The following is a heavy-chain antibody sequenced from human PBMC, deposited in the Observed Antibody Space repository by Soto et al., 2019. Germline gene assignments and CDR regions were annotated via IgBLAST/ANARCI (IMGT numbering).Heavy chain of an antibody. CDR3: ARALGYYDSSGNPGWFDP. D-gene: IGHD3-22*01. J-gene: IGHJ5*02. Sequence: QVQLQESGPGLVKPSQTLSLTCTVSGGSISSGDYYWSWIRQPPGKGLEWIGYIYYSGSTYYNPSLRSRVNISVDPSKNQFSLKLSSVTAADTAVYYCARALGYYDSSGNPGWFDPWGQGTLVTVSS. V-gene: IGHV4-30-4*01. CDR2: IYYSGST. CDR1: GGSISSGDYY.